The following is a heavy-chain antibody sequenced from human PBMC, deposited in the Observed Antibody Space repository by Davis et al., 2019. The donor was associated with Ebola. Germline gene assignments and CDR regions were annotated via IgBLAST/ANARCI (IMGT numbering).Heavy chain of an antibody. D-gene: IGHD5-18*01. Sequence: MPGGSLRLSCLVSGGAIGDYFWRWIRQPPGRGLEWIGYIYGGSTKYNTSLQSRVTISADASKNQFSLKLKSVTAADTAVYFCARPRDFGYGDPFDLWGQGAMVTVSP. V-gene: IGHV4-59*08. CDR2: IYGGST. CDR1: GGAIGDYF. CDR3: ARPRDFGYGDPFDL. J-gene: IGHJ3*01.